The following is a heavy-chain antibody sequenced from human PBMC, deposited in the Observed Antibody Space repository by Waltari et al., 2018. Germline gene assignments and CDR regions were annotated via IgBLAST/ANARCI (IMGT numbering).Heavy chain of an antibody. Sequence: QVQLQESGPGLVKPSQTLSLTCTVSGGSIRSGGYYWRWIRQHPGKGLEWIGYIYYSGSTYYNPSLKSRVTISVDTSKNQFSLKLSSVTAADTAVYYCARGPRGSYFDLWGRGALVTVSS. CDR1: GGSIRSGGYY. V-gene: IGHV4-31*03. CDR3: ARGPRGSYFDL. J-gene: IGHJ2*01. D-gene: IGHD3-10*01. CDR2: IYYSGST.